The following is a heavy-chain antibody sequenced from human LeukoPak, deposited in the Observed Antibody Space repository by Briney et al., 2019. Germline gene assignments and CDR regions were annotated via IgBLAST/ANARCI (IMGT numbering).Heavy chain of an antibody. J-gene: IGHJ4*02. CDR2: IYHSGST. Sequence: KPSETLSLTCAVSGYSISSGYYWGWIRQPPGKGLEWIGSIYHSGSTYYNPSLKSRVTISVDTSKNQFSLKLSSVTAADTAVYYCARGAAGYSYRIDYWGQGTLVTVSS. CDR1: GYSISSGYY. CDR3: ARGAAGYSYRIDY. V-gene: IGHV4-38-2*01. D-gene: IGHD5-18*01.